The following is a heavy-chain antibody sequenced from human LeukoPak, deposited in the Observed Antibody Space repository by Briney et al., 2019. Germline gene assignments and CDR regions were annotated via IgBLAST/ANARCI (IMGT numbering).Heavy chain of an antibody. CDR3: ARGYAYYYYMDV. V-gene: IGHV1-8*01. Sequence: ASVTVSCKASGYTFTSYDINWVRQATGQGLEWMGWMNPNSGNTGYAQKFQGRVTMTRNTSISTAYMELSSLRSEDTAVYYCARGYAYYYYMDVWGKGTTVTISS. CDR1: GYTFTSYD. CDR2: MNPNSGNT. J-gene: IGHJ6*03. D-gene: IGHD2-2*01.